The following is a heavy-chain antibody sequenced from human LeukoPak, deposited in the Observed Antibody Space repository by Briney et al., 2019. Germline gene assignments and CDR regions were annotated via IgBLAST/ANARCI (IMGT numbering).Heavy chain of an antibody. V-gene: IGHV1-8*01. J-gene: IGHJ3*02. CDR1: GYTFTSYD. D-gene: IGHD6-13*01. CDR3: ARRPSGGVEAAGSVAAFDI. Sequence: ASVRVSCEASGYTFTSYDINRVRQATGQGLEWLGWINPNSGNTGYAQKFQGRVTMTRNTSISTAYVELSSLKSEDTAVYYCARRPSGGVEAAGSVAAFDIWGQGTMVTVSS. CDR2: INPNSGNT.